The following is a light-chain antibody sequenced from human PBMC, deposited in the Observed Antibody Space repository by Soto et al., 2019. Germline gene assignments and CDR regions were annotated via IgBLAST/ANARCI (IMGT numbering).Light chain of an antibody. CDR3: QQSDSYTWT. CDR2: MAS. V-gene: IGKV1-5*03. J-gene: IGKJ1*01. Sequence: DIQMTQSPSTLSASVGDRVTITCRASQSINRWLAWYQQKPGKAPKFLIHMASSLESGVPSRFSGSGSGTEFTLTISSMQPDDGPTYLCQQSDSYTWTSGQGTKVEI. CDR1: QSINRW.